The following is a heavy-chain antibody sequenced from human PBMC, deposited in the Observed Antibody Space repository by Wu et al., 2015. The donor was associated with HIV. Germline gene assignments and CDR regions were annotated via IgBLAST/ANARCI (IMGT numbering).Heavy chain of an antibody. CDR2: ISPLFGAA. J-gene: IGHJ5*02. Sequence: QVQLVQSGAEVKEPGSSVKVSCTASGGTFSRYTISWVRQAPGQGLEWMGEISPLFGAAKYAQKFQGRVTITADESTSTAYMEVTGLRSEDTAVYYCTRDRISDNWFDPWGQGTLVTVSS. CDR3: TRDRISDNWFDP. D-gene: IGHD6-25*01. V-gene: IGHV1-69*12. CDR1: GGTFSRYT.